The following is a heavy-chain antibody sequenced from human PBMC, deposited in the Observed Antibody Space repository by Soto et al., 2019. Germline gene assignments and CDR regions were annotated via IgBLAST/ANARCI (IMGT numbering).Heavy chain of an antibody. CDR2: IDPRDSYS. Sequence: GESLKISCKGSGYSFTSYWITWVRQMPGKGLEWMGRIDPRDSYSSYSPSFQGHVTMSADKSISTAYLQWSSLMASDTAMYYCARTYYSGSGSYYIFDYWGRGTLVTGLL. CDR1: GYSFTSYW. V-gene: IGHV5-10-1*01. J-gene: IGHJ4*02. CDR3: ARTYYSGSGSYYIFDY. D-gene: IGHD3-10*01.